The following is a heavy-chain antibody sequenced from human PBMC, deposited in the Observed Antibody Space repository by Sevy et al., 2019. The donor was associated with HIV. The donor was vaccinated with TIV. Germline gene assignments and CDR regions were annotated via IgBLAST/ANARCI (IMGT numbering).Heavy chain of an antibody. CDR2: IDYIGTT. Sequence: SETLSLTCTVSSGSISSSSYYWGWIRQSPGKGLEWIASIDYIGTTYYNLALKSRVTITGDRSKNEVSLNLRFVTAADAAVYYCARYIRGDHAGGFDFWGQGTPVTVSS. CDR3: ARYIRGDHAGGFDF. J-gene: IGHJ5*01. V-gene: IGHV4-39*01. D-gene: IGHD4-17*01. CDR1: SGSISSSSYY.